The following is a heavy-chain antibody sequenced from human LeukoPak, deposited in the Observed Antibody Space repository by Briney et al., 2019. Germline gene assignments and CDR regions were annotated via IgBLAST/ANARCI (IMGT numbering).Heavy chain of an antibody. CDR2: ISYDGSNK. Sequence: PGGSLRLSCAASGFTFSSYGMHWVRQAPGKGLEWVAVISYDGSNKYYADSVKGRFTISRDNSKNTLYLQMNSLRAEDTAVYYCAKDLLTGYYQYGAFDIWGQGTMVTVSS. CDR1: GFTFSSYG. D-gene: IGHD3-9*01. CDR3: AKDLLTGYYQYGAFDI. J-gene: IGHJ3*02. V-gene: IGHV3-30*18.